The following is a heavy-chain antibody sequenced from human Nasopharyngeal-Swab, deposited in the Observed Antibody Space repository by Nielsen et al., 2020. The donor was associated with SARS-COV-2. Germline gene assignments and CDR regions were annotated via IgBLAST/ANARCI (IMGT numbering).Heavy chain of an antibody. V-gene: IGHV3-74*01. CDR3: ARGGGTYTAIDY. Sequence: GESLKISCAASGFAFSSYWMHWVRQAPEKGLVWVSRINSDGTRTNYADSVKGRFTISRDNSKNTLYVQMNSLRAEDTAVYYCARGGGTYTAIDYWGQGTLVTVSS. D-gene: IGHD5-18*01. J-gene: IGHJ4*02. CDR1: GFAFSSYW. CDR2: INSDGTRT.